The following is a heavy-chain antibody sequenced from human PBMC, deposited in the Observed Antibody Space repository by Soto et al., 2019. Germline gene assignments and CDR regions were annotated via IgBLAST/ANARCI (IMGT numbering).Heavy chain of an antibody. D-gene: IGHD6-19*01. CDR1: GGTFSSYA. CDR2: IIPIFGTA. V-gene: IGHV1-69*13. Sequence: SVKVSCKASGGTFSSYAISWVRQAPGQGLEWMGGIIPIFGTANYAQKFQGRVTITADESTRTAYMELSSLRSEDTAVYYCARDPRAVQWYYGMDVWGQGTTVTVSS. CDR3: ARDPRAVQWYYGMDV. J-gene: IGHJ6*02.